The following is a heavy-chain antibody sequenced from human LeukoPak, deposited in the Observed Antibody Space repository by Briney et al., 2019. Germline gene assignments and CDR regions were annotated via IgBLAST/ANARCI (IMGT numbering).Heavy chain of an antibody. Sequence: GGSLRLSCAASGFTFSNYAMSWVRQAPGKGLECVSALSATGDATDYADSVKGRFTISRDNSKNTLYLQMNSLRAEDTAVYYCAKDQRRDYYDSSGFDFWGQGTLVTVSS. D-gene: IGHD3-22*01. V-gene: IGHV3-23*01. J-gene: IGHJ4*02. CDR3: AKDQRRDYYDSSGFDF. CDR1: GFTFSNYA. CDR2: LSATGDAT.